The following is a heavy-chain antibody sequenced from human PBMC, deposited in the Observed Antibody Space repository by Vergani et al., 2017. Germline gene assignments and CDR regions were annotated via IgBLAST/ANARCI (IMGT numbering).Heavy chain of an antibody. CDR2: INHSGST. CDR1: GGSFSGYY. V-gene: IGHV4-34*01. CDR3: ARAMVRGVMS. Sequence: QVQLQQWGAGLLKPSETLSLTCAVYGGSFSGYYWSWIRQPPGKGLEWIGEINHSGSTNYNPSLKSRVTISVDTSKNQFSLQLSSVTAADTAVYYCARAMVRGVMSWGQGTLVTVSS. J-gene: IGHJ4*02. D-gene: IGHD3-10*01.